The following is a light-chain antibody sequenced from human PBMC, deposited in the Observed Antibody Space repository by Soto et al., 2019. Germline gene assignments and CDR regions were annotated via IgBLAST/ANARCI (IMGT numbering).Light chain of an antibody. V-gene: IGKV1-39*01. CDR1: QPISDY. CDR2: TTS. CDR3: QQHYNTPRT. Sequence: SPSSLSASVGDRVTITCRTSQPISDYLNWYQQKPGKAPTLLIYTTSNLQSGVPSRFSGSGSATHFTLTISSLQPEDFATYYCQQHYNTPRTFGQGTKV. J-gene: IGKJ1*01.